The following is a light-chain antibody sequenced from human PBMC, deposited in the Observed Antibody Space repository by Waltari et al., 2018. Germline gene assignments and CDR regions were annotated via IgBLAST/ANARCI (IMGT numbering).Light chain of an antibody. Sequence: IVLTQSPGTLSLSPGERATLSCRASETVSRALAWYQQKPGQAPRLLIYGASTRAPGIPDRFSGGGSGTDFSLTISGLEPEDFAVYYCQHYVRLPATFGQGTKVEIK. CDR1: ETVSRA. CDR2: GAS. J-gene: IGKJ1*01. CDR3: QHYVRLPAT. V-gene: IGKV3-20*01.